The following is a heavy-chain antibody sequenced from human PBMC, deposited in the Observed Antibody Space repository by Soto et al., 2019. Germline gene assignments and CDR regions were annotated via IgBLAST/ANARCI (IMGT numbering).Heavy chain of an antibody. V-gene: IGHV3-49*04. CDR2: IRNNGYGGTA. D-gene: IGHD3-22*01. CDR1: GFKLGDYA. CDR3: IRGSFGYYGP. J-gene: IGHJ5*02. Sequence: PGGSLRLSCAASGFKLGDYAMTWVRQASGKGLEWVGFIRNNGYGGTANYAASVKGRFTISRDDSKTIAYLQMNSLKTEDTAVYYCIRGSFGYYGPWGQGTLVTVSS.